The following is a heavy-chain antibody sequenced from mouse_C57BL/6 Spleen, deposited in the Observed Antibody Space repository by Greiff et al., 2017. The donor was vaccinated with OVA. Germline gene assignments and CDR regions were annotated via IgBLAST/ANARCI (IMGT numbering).Heavy chain of an antibody. D-gene: IGHD2-3*01. Sequence: QVQLKQSGAELVRPGTSVKVSCKASGYAFTNYLIEWVKQRPGQGLEWIGVINPGSGGTNYNEKFKGKATLTADKSSSTAYMQLSSLTSEDSAVYFCARSRGYDGYYGFDYWGQGTTLTVSS. CDR1: GYAFTNYL. V-gene: IGHV1-54*01. J-gene: IGHJ2*01. CDR3: ARSRGYDGYYGFDY. CDR2: INPGSGGT.